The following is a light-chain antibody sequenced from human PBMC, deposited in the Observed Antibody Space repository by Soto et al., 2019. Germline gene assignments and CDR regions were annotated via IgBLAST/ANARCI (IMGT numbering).Light chain of an antibody. CDR2: AAS. CDR1: QAIRSA. J-gene: IGKJ1*01. V-gene: IGKV1-6*02. CDR3: QQYYSYPPWT. Sequence: AIQLTHSPSSLSASVLYSVTITCRXIQAIRSALGWYQQKPGKVPKLLIYAASTLQSGVPSRFSGSGFGTDFTLTISRLQPEDFATYYCQQYYSYPPWTFGQGTKV.